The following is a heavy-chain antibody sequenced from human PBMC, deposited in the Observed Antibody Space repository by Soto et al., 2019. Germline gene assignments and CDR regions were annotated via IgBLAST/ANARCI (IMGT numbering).Heavy chain of an antibody. CDR3: ARTSRFDY. J-gene: IGHJ4*02. CDR1: GASFSGYY. Sequence: SETLSLTCAVYGASFSGYYWSWIRQPPGKGLEWIGQINHSGSTNYNPSLKSRVTISVDTSKNQFSLKLSSVTAADTAVYYCARTSRFDYWGQGTLVTVSS. CDR2: INHSGST. D-gene: IGHD6-6*01. V-gene: IGHV4-34*01.